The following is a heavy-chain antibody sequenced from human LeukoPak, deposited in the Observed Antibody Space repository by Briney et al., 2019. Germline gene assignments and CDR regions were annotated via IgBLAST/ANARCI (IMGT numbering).Heavy chain of an antibody. CDR3: ARDPVYCSSTSCYLY. CDR2: IIPIFGTA. J-gene: IGHJ4*02. D-gene: IGHD2-2*01. CDR1: GYTFTSYY. Sequence: ASVKVSCKASGYTFTSYYMHWVRQAPGQGLEWMGRIIPIFGTANYAQKFQGRVTITTDESTSTAYMELSSLRSEDTAVYYCARDPVYCSSTSCYLYWGQGTLVTVSS. V-gene: IGHV1-69*05.